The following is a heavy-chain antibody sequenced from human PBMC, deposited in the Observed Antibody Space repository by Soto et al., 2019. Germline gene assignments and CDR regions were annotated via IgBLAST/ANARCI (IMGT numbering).Heavy chain of an antibody. CDR2: VFYSGAT. Sequence: SETLSLTCNVSGGPIKTGDYYWNWIRQPPGKGLEWIGYVFYSGATNYSPSLKSRAAISMATSKNQFSLSLTSVTAADTAVYYCARDEFAYSDLYIWGQGIRVTVSS. V-gene: IGHV4-30-4*01. J-gene: IGHJ4*02. CDR1: GGPIKTGDYY. CDR3: ARDEFAYSDLYI. D-gene: IGHD1-26*01.